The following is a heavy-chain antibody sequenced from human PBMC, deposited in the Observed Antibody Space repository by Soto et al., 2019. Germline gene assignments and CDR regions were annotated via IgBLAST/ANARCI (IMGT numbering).Heavy chain of an antibody. CDR2: IYPGDSDT. Sequence: GESLKISCMGSGYKVSTWHNFTSYWIAWVRQMPGEGLEWMGIIYPGDSDTRYSPSFQGQVTISADKSISTAYLQWSSLKASDSAMYYCARHGALAAASLWVHGMDVWGQGTTVTVSS. J-gene: IGHJ6*02. D-gene: IGHD6-13*01. CDR3: ARHGALAAASLWVHGMDV. CDR1: GYKVSTWHNFTSYW. V-gene: IGHV5-51*01.